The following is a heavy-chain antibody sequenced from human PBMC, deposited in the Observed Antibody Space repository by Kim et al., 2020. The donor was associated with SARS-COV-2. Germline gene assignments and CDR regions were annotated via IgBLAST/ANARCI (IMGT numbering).Heavy chain of an antibody. V-gene: IGHV3-74*01. CDR1: GFTFSNYW. J-gene: IGHJ4*01. D-gene: IGHD2-2*01. CDR2: IYSDGTSA. CDR3: ARASSTSCFY. Sequence: GGSLRLSCAASGFTFSNYWMHWVRLAPGKGLVWVSRIYSDGTSANYADSVKGRFTISRDNAKNTLFLQMNNLTAEDTAVYCCARASSTSCFYWGQGTLVT.